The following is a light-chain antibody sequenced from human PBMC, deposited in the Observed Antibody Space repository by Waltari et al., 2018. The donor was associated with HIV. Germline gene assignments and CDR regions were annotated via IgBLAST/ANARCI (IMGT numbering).Light chain of an antibody. J-gene: IGLJ3*02. CDR1: SSDAGGYNY. Sequence: QPALTQPAYVSASPGQSLTIPCTGTSSDAGGYNYVSWYQQHPGKAPKLMIYEVSNRPSGVSNRFSGSKSGNTASLTISGLQAEDEADYYCSSYTSSSTRVFGGGTNLTVL. V-gene: IGLV2-14*01. CDR3: SSYTSSSTRV. CDR2: EVS.